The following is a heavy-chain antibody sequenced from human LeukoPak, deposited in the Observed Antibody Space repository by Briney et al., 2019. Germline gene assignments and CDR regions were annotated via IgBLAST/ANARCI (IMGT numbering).Heavy chain of an antibody. CDR1: GYSINRFG. Sequence: GASVKVSCKASGYSINRFGVTWVRQAPGQGLEWIGWISSDNGIPRYADKFQGRVTLTTDTSKTTTYMELRSLRSDDSAVYFYANVAKGRYFFYYMDVWGKGTTVTVSS. J-gene: IGHJ6*03. D-gene: IGHD2-15*01. CDR2: ISSDNGIP. V-gene: IGHV1-18*01. CDR3: ANVAKGRYFFYYMDV.